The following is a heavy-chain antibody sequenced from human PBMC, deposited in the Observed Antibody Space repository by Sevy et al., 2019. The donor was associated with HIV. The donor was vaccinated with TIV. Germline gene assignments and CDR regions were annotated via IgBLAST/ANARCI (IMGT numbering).Heavy chain of an antibody. D-gene: IGHD3-3*01. V-gene: IGHV3-48*01. Sequence: GGSLRLSCAASGFTFSSYSMNWVRQAPGKGLEWVSYISSSSSTIYYADSVKGRFTISRDNAKNSLYQQMNSLRAEDTAVYYCARDITIFGVVTPIDYGMDVWGQRTTVTVSS. CDR3: ARDITIFGVVTPIDYGMDV. J-gene: IGHJ6*02. CDR2: ISSSSSTI. CDR1: GFTFSSYS.